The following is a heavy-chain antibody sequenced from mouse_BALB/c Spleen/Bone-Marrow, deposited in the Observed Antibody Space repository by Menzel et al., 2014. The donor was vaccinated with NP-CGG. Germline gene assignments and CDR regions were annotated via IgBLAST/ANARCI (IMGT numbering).Heavy chain of an antibody. Sequence: VQLQQSGAELVKPGASVKLSCTASGFNIKDTYXHWVXQRPXXGXXWXXRIDPANGNTKYDPKFQGKATITADTSSNTAYLQLSSLTSEDTAVYYCARNTQFAYWGQGTLVTVSA. D-gene: IGHD5-1-1*01. V-gene: IGHV14-3*02. CDR2: IDPANGNT. CDR3: ARNTQFAY. J-gene: IGHJ3*01. CDR1: GFNIKDTY.